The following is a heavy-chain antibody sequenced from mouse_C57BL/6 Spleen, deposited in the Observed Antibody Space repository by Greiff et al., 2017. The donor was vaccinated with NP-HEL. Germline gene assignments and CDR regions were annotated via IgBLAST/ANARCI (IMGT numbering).Heavy chain of an antibody. CDR1: GYTFTSYW. J-gene: IGHJ3*01. CDR2: IDPSDSET. Sequence: QVQLQQSGAELVRPGSSVKLSCKASGYTFTSYWMHWVKQRPIQGLEWIGNIDPSDSETHYNQKFKDKATLTVDKSSSTAYMQLSSLTSEDSAVYYCARGEFNGSSYGWFAYWGQGTLVTVSA. D-gene: IGHD1-1*01. V-gene: IGHV1-52*01. CDR3: ARGEFNGSSYGWFAY.